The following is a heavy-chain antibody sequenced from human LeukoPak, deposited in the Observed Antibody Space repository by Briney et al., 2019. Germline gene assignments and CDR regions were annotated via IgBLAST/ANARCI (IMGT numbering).Heavy chain of an antibody. J-gene: IGHJ3*02. D-gene: IGHD3-22*01. CDR3: AKDLLHPRGAFDI. V-gene: IGHV3-23*01. CDR2: ISGSGGST. CDR1: GFTFSSYA. Sequence: PGGSLRLSCAASGFTFSSYAMSWVRQAPGKGLEWVSAISGSGGSTYYADSVKGRFTISRDNSKNTLYLQVNSLRAEDTAVYYCAKDLLHPRGAFDIWGQGTMVTVSS.